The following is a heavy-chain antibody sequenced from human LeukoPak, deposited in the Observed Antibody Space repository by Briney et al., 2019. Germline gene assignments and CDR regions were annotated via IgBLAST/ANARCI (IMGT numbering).Heavy chain of an antibody. Sequence: SETLSLTCAVYGGPFSGDYWTWIRQPPGKGLEWIGEINHSGNTNYNPSLKSRVTISVDMSKNQFSPKLNSVTAADTAVYYCAGPGYSSQEGIEYWGQGTLVTVSS. D-gene: IGHD6-13*01. CDR1: GGPFSGDY. CDR2: INHSGNT. V-gene: IGHV4-34*01. CDR3: AGPGYSSQEGIEY. J-gene: IGHJ4*02.